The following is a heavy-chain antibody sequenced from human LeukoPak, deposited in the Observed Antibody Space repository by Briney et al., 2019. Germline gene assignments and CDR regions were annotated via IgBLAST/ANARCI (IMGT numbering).Heavy chain of an antibody. CDR2: IKKDGSEK. J-gene: IGHJ5*02. V-gene: IGHV3-7*05. CDR1: GFAFSTYW. Sequence: GSLRLSCAASGFAFSTYWMSWVRQAPGKGLEWVANIKKDGSEKYFADSVKGRFTISRDNAKNSLYLQMNSLRAEDTALYYCVRGSSGTVVRGVAWAWFDPWGQGTLVTVSS. D-gene: IGHD3-10*01. CDR3: VRGSSGTVVRGVAWAWFDP.